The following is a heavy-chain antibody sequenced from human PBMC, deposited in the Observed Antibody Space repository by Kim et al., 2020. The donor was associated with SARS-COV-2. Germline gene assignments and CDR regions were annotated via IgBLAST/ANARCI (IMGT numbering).Heavy chain of an antibody. CDR2: ICWNSGSI. V-gene: IGHV3-9*01. CDR3: AKAGYCSSTSCLDYYYYYGMDL. D-gene: IGHD2-2*01. CDR1: GFTFDDYA. J-gene: IGHJ6*02. Sequence: GGSLRLSCAASGFTFDDYAMHWVRQAPGKGLEWVSGICWNSGSIGYADSVKGRFTISRDNAKNSLYLQMNSLRAEDTALYYCAKAGYCSSTSCLDYYYYYGMDLWGEGPTVTV.